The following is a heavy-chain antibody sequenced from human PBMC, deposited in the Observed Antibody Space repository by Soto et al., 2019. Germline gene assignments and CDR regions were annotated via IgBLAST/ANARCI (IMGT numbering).Heavy chain of an antibody. CDR1: GFTFSDYY. D-gene: IGHD3-3*02. J-gene: IGHJ4*02. CDR3: ARVPTFKEWLLPRGYFDY. V-gene: IGHV3-11*01. CDR2: ISTSGTTI. Sequence: PGGSLRLSCAASGFTFSDYYMSWIRQAPGKGLEWVSYISTSGTTIYYADSVKGRFTISRDNAKSSLYLQMNSLRADDTAVYYCARVPTFKEWLLPRGYFDYWGQGTPVTVSS.